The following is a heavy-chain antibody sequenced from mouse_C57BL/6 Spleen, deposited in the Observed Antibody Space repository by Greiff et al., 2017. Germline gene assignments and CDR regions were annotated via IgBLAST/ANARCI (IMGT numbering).Heavy chain of an antibody. J-gene: IGHJ1*03. CDR3: ARGNYGKRYFDV. Sequence: DVQLVESEGGLVQPGSSMKLSCTASGFTFSDYYMAWVRQVPEKGLEWVANINYDGSSTYYLDSLKSRFIISRDNAKNILYLQMSSLKSEDTATYYCARGNYGKRYFDVWGTGTTVTVSS. CDR1: GFTFSDYY. CDR2: INYDGSST. V-gene: IGHV5-16*01. D-gene: IGHD2-1*01.